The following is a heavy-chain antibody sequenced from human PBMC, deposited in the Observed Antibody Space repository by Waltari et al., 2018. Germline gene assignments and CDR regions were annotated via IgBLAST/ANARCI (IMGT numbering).Heavy chain of an antibody. CDR3: ATDWAGTSCNGDCLEN. Sequence: EVQLVESGGGLIQPGGSLRLSCAASGFTVSSNYMSWVRQAPGKGLEWVSVIYSGGSTYYAYSVKGRFTISRDNSKNTLYLQMNSLRAEDTAVYYCATDWAGTSCNGDCLENWGQGTLVTVSS. D-gene: IGHD2-21*02. J-gene: IGHJ4*02. V-gene: IGHV3-53*01. CDR2: IYSGGST. CDR1: GFTVSSNY.